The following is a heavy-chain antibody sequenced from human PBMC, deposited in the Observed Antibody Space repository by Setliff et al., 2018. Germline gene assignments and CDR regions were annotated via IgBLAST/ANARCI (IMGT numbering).Heavy chain of an antibody. CDR3: ARHPHYDSSGYRDY. CDR1: GGSISSGSYY. V-gene: IGHV4-61*02. Sequence: KTSDTLSLTCTVSGGSISSGSYYWSWVRQPAGKGLEWIGRIYTSGSTNYNPSLKSRVTISVDTSKNQFSLKLSSVTAADTAVYYCARHPHYDSSGYRDYWGQGTLVTVSS. D-gene: IGHD3-22*01. J-gene: IGHJ4*02. CDR2: IYTSGST.